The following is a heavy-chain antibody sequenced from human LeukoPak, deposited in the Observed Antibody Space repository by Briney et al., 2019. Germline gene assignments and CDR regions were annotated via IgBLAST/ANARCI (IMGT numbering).Heavy chain of an antibody. Sequence: SETLSLTCAVYGGSFSTDYWSWIRQFPGKGLEWIGEINRSGSTNYNPSLKSRVTISMDTSKTQFSLKLRSVTAADTAVYYCARGVGAETAGNYWGQGTLVTVSS. CDR1: GGSFSTDY. CDR2: INRSGST. V-gene: IGHV4-34*01. CDR3: ARGVGAETAGNY. J-gene: IGHJ4*02. D-gene: IGHD1-26*01.